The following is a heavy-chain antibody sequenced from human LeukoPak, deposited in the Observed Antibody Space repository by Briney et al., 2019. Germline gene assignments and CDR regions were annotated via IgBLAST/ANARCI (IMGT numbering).Heavy chain of an antibody. CDR1: GYTFTSYD. CDR3: ATTVDFDY. V-gene: IGHV1-8*01. Sequence: ASVKVSCKASGYTFTSYDINWVRQATGQGLEWMGWMNPNSGNTGYVQKFRGRVTMTRNTSISTAYMELSSLRSEDTAVYYCATTVDFDYWGQGTLVTVSS. CDR2: MNPNSGNT. D-gene: IGHD4-23*01. J-gene: IGHJ4*02.